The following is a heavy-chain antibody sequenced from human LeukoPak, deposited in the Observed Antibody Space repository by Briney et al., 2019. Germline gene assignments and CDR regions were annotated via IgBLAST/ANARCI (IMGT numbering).Heavy chain of an antibody. V-gene: IGHV1-2*02. Sequence: ASVKVSCKASEYTFHDYYIHWVRQAPGQGLEWLGWMNPNSGRADSAQKFQGRVTMTSDTSITTAYMDLTSLTSDDTAVYYCTRTNPQLGRRDFFDLWGQGTLVIVSS. CDR1: EYTFHDYY. CDR3: TRTNPQLGRRDFFDL. J-gene: IGHJ4*02. CDR2: MNPNSGRA. D-gene: IGHD6-6*01.